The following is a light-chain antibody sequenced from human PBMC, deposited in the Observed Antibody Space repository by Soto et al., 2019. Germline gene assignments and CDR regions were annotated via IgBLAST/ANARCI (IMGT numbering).Light chain of an antibody. Sequence: QSALTQPPSASGSPGQSVTISCTGTSSDVGSYNYVSWYQQHPGKAPKFMIYEGSERPSGISDRFSGSKSGNTASLTISGLQAEDEADYYCCSYAGSGTYVFGTGTKVTVL. J-gene: IGLJ1*01. CDR2: EGS. CDR3: CSYAGSGTYV. V-gene: IGLV2-23*01. CDR1: SSDVGSYNY.